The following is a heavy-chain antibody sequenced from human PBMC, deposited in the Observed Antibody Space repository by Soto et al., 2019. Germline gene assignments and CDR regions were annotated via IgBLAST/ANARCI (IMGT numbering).Heavy chain of an antibody. J-gene: IGHJ4*02. CDR3: ARGSEGFGDIDY. CDR2: LYYGGST. V-gene: IGHV4-31*03. Sequence: QVQLHESGPGLVKPSQTLSLTCTVSGGSISSAGHYWIWIRQHPGEGLEWIGYLYYGGSTYYNPSLKSRVIISVDTSTNQFSLRLSSVTAADTAVYYCARGSEGFGDIDYWGQGTLVTVSS. CDR1: GGSISSAGHY. D-gene: IGHD3-10*01.